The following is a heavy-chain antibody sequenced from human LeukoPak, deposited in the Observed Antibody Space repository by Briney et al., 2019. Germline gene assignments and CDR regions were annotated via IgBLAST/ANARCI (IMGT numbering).Heavy chain of an antibody. D-gene: IGHD2-15*01. CDR1: GFTFSSYA. CDR2: ISGSGGST. Sequence: GGSLRLSCAASGFTFSSYAMSWVRQAPGKGLEWVSAISGSGGSTYYADSVKGRFTISRDNSKNTLYLQMNSLRAEDTAVYYCAKVVRAYCSGGSCYVDYWGQGTLVTVSS. J-gene: IGHJ4*02. V-gene: IGHV3-23*01. CDR3: AKVVRAYCSGGSCYVDY.